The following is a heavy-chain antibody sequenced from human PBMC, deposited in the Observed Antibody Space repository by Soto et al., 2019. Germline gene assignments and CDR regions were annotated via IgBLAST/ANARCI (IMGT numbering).Heavy chain of an antibody. V-gene: IGHV4-39*01. CDR3: ARHRPTTSTQIFDS. CDR1: GGSISTAESY. J-gene: IGHJ4*01. CDR2: LYYTGST. D-gene: IGHD4-17*01. Sequence: PSETLSLTCTVSGGSISTAESYWAWIRQPPGKGLEWIGSLYYTGSTYYIPSLKSRATISTDASKNQFSLRLSSVTATDTAVYYCARHRPTTSTQIFDSWGQGTLVTVSS.